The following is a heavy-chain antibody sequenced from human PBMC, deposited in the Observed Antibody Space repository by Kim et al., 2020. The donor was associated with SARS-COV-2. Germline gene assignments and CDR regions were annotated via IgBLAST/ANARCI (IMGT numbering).Heavy chain of an antibody. J-gene: IGHJ4*02. V-gene: IGHV3-7*05. D-gene: IGHD2-8*02. CDR3: ARNHWYYFDY. Sequence: GGSLRLSCADSGFTFSGHYMPWVRQAPGKGLEWVAHIKQDGSEKSYVDSVKGRFTISRDNAKKSLYLQMNSLRAEDTAMYYCARNHWYYFDYWGQGTLVTVSS. CDR1: GFTFSGHY. CDR2: IKQDGSEK.